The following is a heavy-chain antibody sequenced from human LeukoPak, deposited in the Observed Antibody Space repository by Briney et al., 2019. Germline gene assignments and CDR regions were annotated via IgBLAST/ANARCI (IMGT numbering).Heavy chain of an antibody. D-gene: IGHD2-21*02. CDR1: GFTFSSHG. CDR3: ARDTCGGDCDRGPDY. CDR2: IWYDGSNK. V-gene: IGHV3-33*01. J-gene: IGHJ4*02. Sequence: GGSLRLSCAASGFTFSSHGMHWVRQAPGKGLEWGALIWYDGSNKYYADSVKGRFTISRDNSKNTLYLQMNSLRVEDTAVYYCARDTCGGDCDRGPDYWGQGTPVTVSS.